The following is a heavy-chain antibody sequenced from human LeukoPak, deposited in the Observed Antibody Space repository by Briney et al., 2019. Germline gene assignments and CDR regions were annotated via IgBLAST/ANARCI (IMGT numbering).Heavy chain of an antibody. J-gene: IGHJ3*02. V-gene: IGHV3-11*01. D-gene: IGHD3-16*02. CDR2: ISSSGSTI. Sequence: PGGSLRLSCAASGFTFSDYYMSWIRQAPGKGLEWVSYISSSGSTIYYADSVKGRLTISRDNAKNSLYLQMNSLRAEDTAVYYCARADGLDYDYVWGSYRSGGAFDIWGQGTMVTVSS. CDR1: GFTFSDYY. CDR3: ARADGLDYDYVWGSYRSGGAFDI.